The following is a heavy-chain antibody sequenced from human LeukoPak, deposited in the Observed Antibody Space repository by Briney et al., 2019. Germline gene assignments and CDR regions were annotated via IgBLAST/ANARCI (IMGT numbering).Heavy chain of an antibody. CDR3: ARDAMTMVVTGVDY. J-gene: IGHJ4*02. Sequence: ASVKLSCKSSGYTFTICYIHGVRHPPAQGLEWMGIINSSGDSTNYAQKFQGRVTMTRDTSKNTVYMEMSSLRSEDTAVYYCARDAMTMVVTGVDYWGQGTLVTVSS. D-gene: IGHD4-23*01. CDR1: GYTFTICY. CDR2: INSSGDST. V-gene: IGHV1-46*01.